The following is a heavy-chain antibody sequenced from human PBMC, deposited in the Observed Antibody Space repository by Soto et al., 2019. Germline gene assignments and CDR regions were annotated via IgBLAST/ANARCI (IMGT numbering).Heavy chain of an antibody. CDR2: INAGNGNT. Sequence: QVQLVQSGAEVKKPGASVKVSCKASGYTFTDYALHWVRQAPGQRLEWMGWINAGNGNTKCSQKFQGRVTITRDTSARTAYMELSSLKSDYTAGYYCARGDYYDIADYWGQGTLVTVSS. CDR3: ARGDYYDIADY. V-gene: IGHV1-3*01. D-gene: IGHD3-22*01. CDR1: GYTFTDYA. J-gene: IGHJ4*02.